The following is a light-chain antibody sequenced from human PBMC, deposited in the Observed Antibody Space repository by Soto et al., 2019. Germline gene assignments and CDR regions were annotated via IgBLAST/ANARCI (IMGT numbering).Light chain of an antibody. V-gene: IGKV3-20*01. CDR2: GAS. Sequence: EIVLTQSPGTLSLSPGERATLSCRASQSVSSSYLAWYQQKPGQAPRLLIYGASSRATGIPDRFSGSGSGTDFTHTISRLEPEDFAVYYCQQYGSSLGWTFGQGTKVEIK. J-gene: IGKJ1*01. CDR1: QSVSSSY. CDR3: QQYGSSLGWT.